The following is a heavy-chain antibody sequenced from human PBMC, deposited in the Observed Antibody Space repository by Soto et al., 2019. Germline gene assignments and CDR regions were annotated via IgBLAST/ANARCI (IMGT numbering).Heavy chain of an antibody. J-gene: IGHJ6*04. CDR2: IGDSGSST. D-gene: IGHD1-26*01. CDR3: AKGVELDV. V-gene: IGHV3-23*01. CDR1: GFSFSSFA. Sequence: EVLLLESGGGLVQPGGSLRLSCEASGFSFSSFAMNWVRQAPGKGLEWVSAIGDSGSSTYYADSVKGRFTISRDNSRNTLYIQQNSLSSERTAVSYCAKGVELDVWGNGTTVTVSA.